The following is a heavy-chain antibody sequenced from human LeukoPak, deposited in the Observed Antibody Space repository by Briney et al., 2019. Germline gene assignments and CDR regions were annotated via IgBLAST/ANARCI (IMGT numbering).Heavy chain of an antibody. D-gene: IGHD5-18*01. CDR3: ARGSYGYSYGHGLDY. V-gene: IGHV4-59*01. J-gene: IGHJ4*02. Sequence: PSETLSLTCTVSGGSISSYYWSWIRQPPGKGLEWIGYIYYSGSTNYNPSLKSRVTISVDTSKNQFSLKLSSVTAADTAAYYCARGSYGYSYGHGLDYWGQGTLVTVSS. CDR2: IYYSGST. CDR1: GGSISSYY.